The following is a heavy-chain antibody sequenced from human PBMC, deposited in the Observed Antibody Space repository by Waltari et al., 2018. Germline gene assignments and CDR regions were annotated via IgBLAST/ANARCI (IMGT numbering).Heavy chain of an antibody. J-gene: IGHJ6*02. Sequence: QVQLQESGPGLVKPSETLSLTCTVSGGSISSHYWSWIRQPPGKGLEWIGYIYYSGSTNYNPSLKSRVTISVDTSKNQFSLKLSSVTAADTAVYYCARTPTWIAAAGGYGMDVWGQGTTVTVSS. V-gene: IGHV4-59*11. CDR1: GGSISSHY. D-gene: IGHD6-13*01. CDR3: ARTPTWIAAAGGYGMDV. CDR2: IYYSGST.